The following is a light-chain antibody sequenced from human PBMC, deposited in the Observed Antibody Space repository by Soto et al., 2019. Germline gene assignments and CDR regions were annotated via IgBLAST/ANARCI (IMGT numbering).Light chain of an antibody. Sequence: DIQMTQSPSTLSASVGDRVTITCRASQSISTWLAWYQQKPGKAPKLLIYKASTLESGVPSRFSGSGSGTEFTLTISSLQPDDFATYYCQKHNRSPWTFVQGTKVEVK. V-gene: IGKV1-5*03. CDR3: QKHNRSPWT. CDR1: QSISTW. CDR2: KAS. J-gene: IGKJ1*01.